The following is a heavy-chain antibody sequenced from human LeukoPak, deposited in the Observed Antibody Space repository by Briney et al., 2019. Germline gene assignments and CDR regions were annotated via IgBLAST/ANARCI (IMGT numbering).Heavy chain of an antibody. J-gene: IGHJ4*02. D-gene: IGHD1-1*01. CDR1: GGSISSSSYY. CDR3: ARDHWNDEGSFDY. V-gene: IGHV4-39*07. Sequence: SETLSLTCTVSGGSISSSSYYWGWIRQPPGKGLEWIATIYYSGSTYYNPSLKSRVTISVDTSKNQFSLKLSSVTAADTAVYYCARDHWNDEGSFDYWGQGTLVTVSS. CDR2: IYYSGST.